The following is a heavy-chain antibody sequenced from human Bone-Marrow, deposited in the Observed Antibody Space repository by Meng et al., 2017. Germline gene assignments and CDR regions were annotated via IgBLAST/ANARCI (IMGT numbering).Heavy chain of an antibody. Sequence: GESLKISCAASGFTFSSYALHWVRQAPGKGLEWVAVISYDGSNKYYADSVKGRFTISRDNSKNTLYLQMNSLRAEDTAVYYCARVSSAANVFDYWGQGTLVTVSS. CDR2: ISYDGSNK. V-gene: IGHV3-30*01. D-gene: IGHD2-15*01. CDR1: GFTFSSYA. CDR3: ARVSSAANVFDY. J-gene: IGHJ4*02.